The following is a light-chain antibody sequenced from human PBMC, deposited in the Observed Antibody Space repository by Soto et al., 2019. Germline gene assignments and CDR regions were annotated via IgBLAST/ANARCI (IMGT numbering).Light chain of an antibody. Sequence: QSALTQPASVSGSPGQSITISCTGTSSDVGSYNLVSWYQQPPGTAPKLMIYEVSNRPSGVPDRFSGSKSGNTASLTISGLQAEDEADYYCSSYTSSSPVVFGGGTKVTVL. CDR3: SSYTSSSPVV. CDR1: SSDVGSYNL. V-gene: IGLV2-18*02. CDR2: EVS. J-gene: IGLJ3*02.